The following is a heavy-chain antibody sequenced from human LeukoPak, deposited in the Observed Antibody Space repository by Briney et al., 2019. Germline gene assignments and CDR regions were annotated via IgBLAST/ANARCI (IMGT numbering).Heavy chain of an antibody. CDR1: GGSVTNTNYY. CDR2: VYHSGIT. V-gene: IGHV4-39*02. CDR3: ARLPHGYCSGGSCFSIWDY. J-gene: IGHJ4*02. D-gene: IGHD2-15*01. Sequence: SETLSLTCTVSGGSVTNTNYYWAWIRQPPGEGLEWIGSVYHSGITYYTPSLKSRVSISVDTSRNHFSLKVTSVTAADTAVYYCARLPHGYCSGGSCFSIWDYWGQGTLVTFSS.